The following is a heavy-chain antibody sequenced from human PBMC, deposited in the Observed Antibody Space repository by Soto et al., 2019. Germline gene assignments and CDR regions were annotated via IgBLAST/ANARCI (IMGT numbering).Heavy chain of an antibody. V-gene: IGHV3-33*01. J-gene: IGHJ4*02. D-gene: IGHD3-16*01. Sequence: QVQLVESGGGVVQPGRSLRLSCAASGFTFSKYGMHWVRQAPGKGLEWVAFIWYDGGNKYYAESVKGRFTISRDNSKNTLYLQMNSLRAEDTAVYYCALDGDVNTGFGKDYWGQGTLVTVSS. CDR2: IWYDGGNK. CDR1: GFTFSKYG. CDR3: ALDGDVNTGFGKDY.